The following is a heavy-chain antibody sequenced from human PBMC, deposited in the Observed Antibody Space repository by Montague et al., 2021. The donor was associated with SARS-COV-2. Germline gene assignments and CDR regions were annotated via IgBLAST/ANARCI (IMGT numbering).Heavy chain of an antibody. J-gene: IGHJ4*02. D-gene: IGHD3-22*01. Sequence: SETLSLTCTVSGGSISSSSYYWGWIRQPPGKGLEWIGTIYYSGSTYYNPSLKSRVTISVDTSKNQFSPKLGSVTAADTAVYYCARGWFSPMLVVVIRGPFDYWGQGALVTVSS. CDR3: ARGWFSPMLVVVIRGPFDY. CDR2: IYYSGST. V-gene: IGHV4-39*07. CDR1: GGSISSSSYY.